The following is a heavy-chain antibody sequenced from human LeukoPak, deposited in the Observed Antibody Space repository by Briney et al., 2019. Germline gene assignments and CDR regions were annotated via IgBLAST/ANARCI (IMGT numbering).Heavy chain of an antibody. Sequence: PGGSLRLSCVGSGFTFNAYAMSWVRQRPGKGPEWVSMISSSGDATDYAESVKDRLSISRDNAKKTLYLQINDLRGDDTAIYYCAKDPRAMRRYFFDDWGQGSLVIVSS. CDR2: ISSSGDAT. V-gene: IGHV3-23*01. J-gene: IGHJ4*01. CDR1: GFTFNAYA. CDR3: AKDPRAMRRYFFDD.